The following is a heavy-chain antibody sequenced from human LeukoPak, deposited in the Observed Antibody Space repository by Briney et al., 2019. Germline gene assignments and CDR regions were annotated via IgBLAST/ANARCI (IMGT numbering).Heavy chain of an antibody. Sequence: SETLSPTCTVSGGSISSYYWSWIRQPPGKGLEWIGYIYYSGSTNYNPSLKSRVTISVDTSKNQFSLKLSSVTAADTAVYYCARVPIGELFDYWGQGTLVTVSS. V-gene: IGHV4-59*01. CDR1: GGSISSYY. CDR2: IYYSGST. J-gene: IGHJ4*02. D-gene: IGHD3-10*01. CDR3: ARVPIGELFDY.